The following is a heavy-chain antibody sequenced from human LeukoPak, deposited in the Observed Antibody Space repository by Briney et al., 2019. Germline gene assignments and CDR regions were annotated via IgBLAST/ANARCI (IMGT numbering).Heavy chain of an antibody. V-gene: IGHV1-2*06. CDR2: INPNSGGT. CDR1: GYTFTGYY. D-gene: IGHD5-18*01. Sequence: ASVKVSCKASGYTFTGYYMHWVRQAPGQGLEWMGRINPNSGGTNYAQKFQGRVTMTRDTSISTAYMELSRLRSDDTAVYYCARRHPTSRGYSYGPSGYWGQGTLVTVSS. CDR3: ARRHPTSRGYSYGPSGY. J-gene: IGHJ4*02.